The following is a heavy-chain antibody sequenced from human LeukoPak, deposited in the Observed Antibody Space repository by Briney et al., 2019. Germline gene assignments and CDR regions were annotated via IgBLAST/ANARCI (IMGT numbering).Heavy chain of an antibody. J-gene: IGHJ6*03. V-gene: IGHV5-51*01. CDR2: IYPGDSDT. Sequence: GESLKISCKGSGYSFTSYWIGWVRQMPGKGLEWMGIIYPGDSDTRYSPSFQGQVTISTDKSISTAYLQWSSLKASDTAMYYCAVRNWHYPSDYYYMDVWRKGTTVTVSS. CDR1: GYSFTSYW. D-gene: IGHD1-7*01. CDR3: AVRNWHYPSDYYYMDV.